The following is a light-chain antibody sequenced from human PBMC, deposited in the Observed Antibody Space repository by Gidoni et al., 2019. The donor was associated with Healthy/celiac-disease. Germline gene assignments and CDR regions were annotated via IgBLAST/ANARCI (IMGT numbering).Light chain of an antibody. J-gene: IGKJ4*01. CDR3: QQYGSSPGLT. CDR2: GAS. Sequence: EIVWTQSPGTLSLSPEERATLSCRASQSVSSSYLAWYQQKPGQAPRLLIYGASSRATGIPDRFSGSGSGTDFTLTISRLEPEDFAVYYCQQYGSSPGLTFGGGTKVEIK. CDR1: QSVSSSY. V-gene: IGKV3-20*01.